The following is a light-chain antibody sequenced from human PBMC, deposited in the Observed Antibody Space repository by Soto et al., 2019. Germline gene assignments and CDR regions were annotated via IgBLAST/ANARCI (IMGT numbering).Light chain of an antibody. J-gene: IGLJ2*01. CDR1: TGTVTSGYF. V-gene: IGLV7-43*01. CDR2: STS. Sequence: QAVVTQEPSLTVSPGGTVTLTCASSTGTVTSGYFPNWFQQKPGQAPRALIYSTSNTHSWTPARFSGSLLGGKAALTLSGVQPEDEAEYYCLLYYGDAALFGGGTKLTVL. CDR3: LLYYGDAAL.